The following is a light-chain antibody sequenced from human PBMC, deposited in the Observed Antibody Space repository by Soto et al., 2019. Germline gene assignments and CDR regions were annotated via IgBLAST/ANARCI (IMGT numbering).Light chain of an antibody. Sequence: QSALTQPASVSGSPGQSITISCTGTSSDVGGYNYVSWYQQHPGKAPKLMIYDVSNRPSGVSNRFSGSKSGNTASLTISGLQAEDEADYYCSSYTSSSCVVFGGGTKLIVL. CDR1: SSDVGGYNY. V-gene: IGLV2-14*01. CDR2: DVS. CDR3: SSYTSSSCVV. J-gene: IGLJ2*01.